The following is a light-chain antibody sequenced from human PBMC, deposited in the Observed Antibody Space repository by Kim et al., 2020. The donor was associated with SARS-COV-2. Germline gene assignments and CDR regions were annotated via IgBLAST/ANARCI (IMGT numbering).Light chain of an antibody. CDR1: QNLVHGDGNTY. CDR3: MHGTHWPPYT. J-gene: IGKJ2*01. CDR2: KVS. Sequence: DVVMTQSPLSLPVTLGQQASISCRSSQNLVHGDGNTYLNWFQQRPGQSPRRLNYKVSDRDSGVPDRFSGSGSGTDFTLKISRVEAEDVGLYYCMHGTHWPPYTFGQGTKLEI. V-gene: IGKV2-30*02.